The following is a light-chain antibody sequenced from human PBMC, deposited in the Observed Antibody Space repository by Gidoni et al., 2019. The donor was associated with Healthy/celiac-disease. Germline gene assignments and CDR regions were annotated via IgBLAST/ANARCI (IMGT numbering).Light chain of an antibody. Sequence: DIVLTPSPGPLSLSPGERATLSCRASQSVSSSYLAWYQQKPGQAPRLLIDGASSRATGIPDRFSGSGSGTDFTLTISRLEPEDFAVYYCQQYGSSPLTFGGGTKVEIK. CDR1: QSVSSSY. CDR2: GAS. J-gene: IGKJ4*01. CDR3: QQYGSSPLT. V-gene: IGKV3-20*01.